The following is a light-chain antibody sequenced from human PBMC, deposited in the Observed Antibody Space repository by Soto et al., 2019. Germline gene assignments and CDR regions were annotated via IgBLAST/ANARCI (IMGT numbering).Light chain of an antibody. V-gene: IGKV3-20*01. Sequence: EIVLTQSPGTLSLSPGERATLSCRASQSVTSNYLAWYQQKPGQAPRLLIYAASRRAPGIPDRFSASGSGTDFTLTISRLEPEDFAVYYCQQYGSSPLMYTFGQGTKLEIK. J-gene: IGKJ2*01. CDR3: QQYGSSPLMYT. CDR1: QSVTSNY. CDR2: AAS.